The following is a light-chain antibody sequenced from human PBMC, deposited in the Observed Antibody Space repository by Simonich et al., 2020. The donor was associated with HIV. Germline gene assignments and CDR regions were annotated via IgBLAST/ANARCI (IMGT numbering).Light chain of an antibody. CDR3: QQYNNWPQT. Sequence: EIVMTQSPATLSVSPGERATLSCRASQSVSSNLAWYQQKPGQAPRLLIYGASSRATGIPDRFSGSGSGTDFTLTISSMQSEDFAIFYCQQYNNWPQTFGGGTKVEI. CDR2: GAS. V-gene: IGKV3D-15*01. J-gene: IGKJ4*01. CDR1: QSVSSN.